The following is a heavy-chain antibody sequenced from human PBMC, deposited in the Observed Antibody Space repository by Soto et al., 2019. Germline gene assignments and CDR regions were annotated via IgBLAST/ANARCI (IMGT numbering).Heavy chain of an antibody. Sequence: ESGGGVVQPGRSLRLSCAASGFTFSSYGMHWVRQAPGKGLEWVAVIWYDGSNKYYADSVKGRFTISRDNSKNTLYLQMNSLRAEDTAVYYCARGTMVRGVSNGYFDYWGQGTLVTVSS. V-gene: IGHV3-33*01. CDR3: ARGTMVRGVSNGYFDY. J-gene: IGHJ4*02. CDR2: IWYDGSNK. D-gene: IGHD3-10*01. CDR1: GFTFSSYG.